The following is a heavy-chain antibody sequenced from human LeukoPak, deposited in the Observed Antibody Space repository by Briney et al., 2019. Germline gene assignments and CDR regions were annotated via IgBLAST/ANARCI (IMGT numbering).Heavy chain of an antibody. CDR3: ARGGRVVPRAFDP. D-gene: IGHD2-21*01. J-gene: IGHJ5*02. CDR1: GGSFSGYY. V-gene: IGHV4-34*01. Sequence: PSETLSLTCAVYGGSFSGYYWSWIRQPPGQGLEWIGEINHSGSTNYNPSLKSRVTISVDTSKNQFSLKLSSVTAADTAVYCCARGGRVVPRAFDPGGQGTLVTVSS. CDR2: INHSGST.